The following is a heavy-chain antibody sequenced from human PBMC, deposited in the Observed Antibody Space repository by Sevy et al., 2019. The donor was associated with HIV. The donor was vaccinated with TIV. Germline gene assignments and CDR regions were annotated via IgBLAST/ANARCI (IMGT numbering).Heavy chain of an antibody. CDR1: GFTFSSYA. J-gene: IGHJ4*02. D-gene: IGHD2-2*01. CDR3: ASEAQAGSTRHFDY. Sequence: GRSLRLSCAASGFTFSSYALHWVRQAPGKGLEWVAVISYDGSNKYYADSVKGRFTISRDNSKNTLYLQMNSLRAEDTVVYYWASEAQAGSTRHFDYWGQGTLVTVSS. V-gene: IGHV3-30-3*01. CDR2: ISYDGSNK.